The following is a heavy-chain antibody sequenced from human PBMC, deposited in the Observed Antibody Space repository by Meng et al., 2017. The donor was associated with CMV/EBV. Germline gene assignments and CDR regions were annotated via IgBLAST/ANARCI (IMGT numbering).Heavy chain of an antibody. CDR1: GGTFSSYA. J-gene: IGHJ3*02. Sequence: SVKVSCKASGGTFSSYAISWVRQAPGQGLEWMGGIIPIFGTANYAQKFQGRVTITTDESTSTAYMELSSLRSEDTAVYYCARGTVVLIDALDIWGQGTMVTVSS. V-gene: IGHV1-69*05. CDR3: ARGTVVLIDALDI. D-gene: IGHD2-2*01. CDR2: IIPIFGTA.